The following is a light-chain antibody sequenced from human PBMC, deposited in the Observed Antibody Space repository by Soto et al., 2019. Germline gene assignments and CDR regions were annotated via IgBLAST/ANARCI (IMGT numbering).Light chain of an antibody. CDR2: GAS. Sequence: DIQMTQSPSSVAASVGDRVTITCRASQGVGNWLAWYPQRPGKAPRLLIYGASTLQSGVPSRFSGSGSGTDFTLTISSLQAEDFATYYCQQSNSIPPWTFGQGTKVEIK. V-gene: IGKV1-12*01. CDR3: QQSNSIPPWT. J-gene: IGKJ1*01. CDR1: QGVGNW.